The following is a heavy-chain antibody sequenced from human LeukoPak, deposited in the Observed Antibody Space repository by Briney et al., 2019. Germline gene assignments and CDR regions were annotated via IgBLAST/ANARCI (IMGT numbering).Heavy chain of an antibody. CDR3: TRELGGFDR. V-gene: IGHV6-1*01. CDR1: GDSFSSNSAA. J-gene: IGHJ5*02. CDR2: TYYRSQWYN. D-gene: IGHD3-16*01. Sequence: SQTLSLTCAISGDSFSSNSAAWNWIRQSPSRGLEWLGRTYYRSQWYNEYEPSVRSRIIITTATSANHVALQLNTATPEDTAAYYCTRELGGFDRWGQGTLVTVSS.